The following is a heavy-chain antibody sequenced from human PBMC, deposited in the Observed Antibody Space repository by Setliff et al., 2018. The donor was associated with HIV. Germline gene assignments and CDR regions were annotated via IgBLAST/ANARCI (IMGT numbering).Heavy chain of an antibody. CDR1: GFTFSSYG. D-gene: IGHD6-6*01. CDR3: ARVWAMQQLVPGY. CDR2: ISYDGSSK. J-gene: IGHJ4*02. V-gene: IGHV3-30*06. Sequence: PGGSLRLSCAASGFTFSSYGMHWVRQAPGKGLEWVAYISYDGSSKYYADSVKGRFTISRDKSKSTLYLQMNSLRVEDTAVYYCARVWAMQQLVPGYWGQGTQVTVSS.